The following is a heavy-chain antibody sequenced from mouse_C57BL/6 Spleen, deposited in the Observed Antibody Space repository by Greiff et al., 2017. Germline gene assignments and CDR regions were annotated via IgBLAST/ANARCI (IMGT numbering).Heavy chain of an antibody. CDR1: GYTFTDYY. J-gene: IGHJ3*01. CDR2: INPNNGGT. V-gene: IGHV1-26*01. D-gene: IGHD3-2*02. Sequence: VQLQQSGPELVKPGASVKISCKASGYTFTDYYMNWVKQSHGKSLEWIGDINPNNGGTSYNQEFKGKATLTVDKSSSTAYMELRSLTSEDSAVYYCARDSSVPSWFAYWGQGTLVTVAA. CDR3: ARDSSVPSWFAY.